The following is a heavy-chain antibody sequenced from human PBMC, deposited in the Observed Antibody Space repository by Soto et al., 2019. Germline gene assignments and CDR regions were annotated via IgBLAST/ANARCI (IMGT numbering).Heavy chain of an antibody. CDR3: AREGCSGGSCYPKKYYFDY. CDR1: GGTFSSYA. J-gene: IGHJ4*02. V-gene: IGHV1-69*13. Sequence: GASVKVSCKASGGTFSSYAMSWVRQAPGQGLEWMGGIIPIFGTANYAQKFQGRVTITADESTSTAYMELSSLRSEDTAVYYCAREGCSGGSCYPKKYYFDYWGQGTLVTVSS. D-gene: IGHD2-15*01. CDR2: IIPIFGTA.